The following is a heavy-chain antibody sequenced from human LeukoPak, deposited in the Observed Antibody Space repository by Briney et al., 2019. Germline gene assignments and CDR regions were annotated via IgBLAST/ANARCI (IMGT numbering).Heavy chain of an antibody. CDR1: GFTFSSYW. CDR3: ARSMVRGPLPYYGMDV. J-gene: IGHJ6*02. Sequence: PGGSLRLSCAASGFTFSSYWMHWVRQAPGKGLVWVSHIKSDGSSTNYADSVKGRFTISRDNAKNTLYLQMNSLRAEDTAVYYCARSMVRGPLPYYGMDVWGQGTTVAVSS. V-gene: IGHV3-74*01. D-gene: IGHD3-10*01. CDR2: IKSDGSST.